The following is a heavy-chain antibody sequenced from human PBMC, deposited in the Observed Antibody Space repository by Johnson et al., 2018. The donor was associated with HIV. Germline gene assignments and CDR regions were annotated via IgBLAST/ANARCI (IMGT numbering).Heavy chain of an antibody. CDR1: GFTFSSYA. D-gene: IGHD3-22*01. V-gene: IGHV3-23*04. CDR2: ISGSDST. J-gene: IGHJ3*02. Sequence: VQLVESGGGLVQPGGSLRLSCAASGFTFSSYAMSWVRQAPGKGLEWVSAISGSDSTSYTDSVKDRFTISRDSSKNAVYLQMSSLRAEDTALYYCARVIGYDSSGKAFDIWGRGTMVTVSS. CDR3: ARVIGYDSSGKAFDI.